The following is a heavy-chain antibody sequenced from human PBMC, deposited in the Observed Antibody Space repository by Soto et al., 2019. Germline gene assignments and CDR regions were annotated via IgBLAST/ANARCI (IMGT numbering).Heavy chain of an antibody. J-gene: IGHJ4*02. Sequence: QVQLVESGGGVVQPGRSLRLSCAASGFTFSSYGMHWVRQPPGKGLEWVAVISYDGSDNYYADSVKGRFTISRHNSKNTLYLQMNSLRAVDTAVYYCAKVMGVRGVTSGADNWGQGTLVTVSS. CDR3: AKVMGVRGVTSGADN. D-gene: IGHD3-10*01. CDR2: ISYDGSDN. CDR1: GFTFSSYG. V-gene: IGHV3-30*18.